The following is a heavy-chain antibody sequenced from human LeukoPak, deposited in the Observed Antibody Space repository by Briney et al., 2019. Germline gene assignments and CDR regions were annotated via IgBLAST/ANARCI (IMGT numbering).Heavy chain of an antibody. CDR1: GFTVSSNY. Sequence: GGSLRLSCEASGFTVSSNYMSWVRQAPGKGLEWVSVIYSGGSTYYADSVKGRFTISRDNSKNTLYLQMNSLRAEDTAVYYCACSSGWYALDYWGQGTLVTVSS. CDR2: IYSGGST. V-gene: IGHV3-53*01. D-gene: IGHD6-19*01. J-gene: IGHJ4*02. CDR3: ACSSGWYALDY.